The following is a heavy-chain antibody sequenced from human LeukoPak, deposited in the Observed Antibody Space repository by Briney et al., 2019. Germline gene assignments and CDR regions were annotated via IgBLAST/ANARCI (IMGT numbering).Heavy chain of an antibody. Sequence: HPGGSLRLSCAASGFTFSDYYMSWIRQAPGKGLEWVSYISSSGSTIYYADSVKGRFTISRDNAKNSLYLQMNSLRAEDTAVYYCASEYYDFWSGYHSSGAFDIWGQGTMVTVSS. V-gene: IGHV3-11*01. CDR1: GFTFSDYY. CDR3: ASEYYDFWSGYHSSGAFDI. CDR2: ISSSGSTI. J-gene: IGHJ3*02. D-gene: IGHD3-3*01.